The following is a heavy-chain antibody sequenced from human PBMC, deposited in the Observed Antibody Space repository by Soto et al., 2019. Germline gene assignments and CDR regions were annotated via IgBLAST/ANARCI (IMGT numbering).Heavy chain of an antibody. Sequence: QVQLVESGGGVVQPGTSLRLSCAASRLTFSAHDMHWVRQAPGKVLEWVALIWSDGSRGFYADSVKGRFTISRENFKNAQYLQMNSLGAEDTAVYYCAGEHKGGAYDMDVWGQGTTVTVSS. CDR1: RLTFSAHD. D-gene: IGHD3-16*01. CDR3: AGEHKGGAYDMDV. J-gene: IGHJ6*02. V-gene: IGHV3-33*01. CDR2: IWSDGSRG.